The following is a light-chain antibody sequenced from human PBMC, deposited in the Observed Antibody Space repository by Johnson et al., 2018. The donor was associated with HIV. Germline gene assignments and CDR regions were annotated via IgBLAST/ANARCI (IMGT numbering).Light chain of an antibody. V-gene: IGLV1-51*02. CDR2: ESN. CDR1: SSDMGNYA. Sequence: QSVLTQPPSVSAAPGQKVTISCSGSSSDMGNYAVSWYQQLPGTAPKLLICESNKRPSGIPDRFSGSKSGTSATLGITGLQTGDEADYYCGTWDSSLSAGVFGTGTKVTVL. J-gene: IGLJ1*01. CDR3: GTWDSSLSAGV.